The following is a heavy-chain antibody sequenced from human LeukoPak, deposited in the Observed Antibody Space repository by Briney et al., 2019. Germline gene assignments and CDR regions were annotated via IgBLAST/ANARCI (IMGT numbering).Heavy chain of an antibody. CDR2: IYTSGST. J-gene: IGHJ3*02. CDR3: ARQGPLGSAFDI. V-gene: IGHV4-4*09. CDR1: GGSISSHY. Sequence: SETLSLTCTVSGGSISSHYWSWIRQPPGKGLEWIGYIYTSGSTNYNPSLKSRVTISVDTSKNQFSLKLSSVTAADTAVYYCARQGPLGSAFDIWGQGTMVTVSS.